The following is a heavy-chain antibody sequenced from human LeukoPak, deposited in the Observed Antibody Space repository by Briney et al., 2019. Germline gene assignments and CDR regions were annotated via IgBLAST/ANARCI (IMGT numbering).Heavy chain of an antibody. V-gene: IGHV4-59*01. CDR1: GGSISSNY. CDR3: ASGPDFYMDV. D-gene: IGHD3-3*01. CDR2: IYYSGRT. J-gene: IGHJ6*03. Sequence: PSETLSLTCTISGGSISSNYWSWIRQPPGKGLEWIGYIYYSGRTKNNPSLKSRVTISVDTSKNQFSLKLSSVTAADTAVYYCASGPDFYMDVWGKGTTVTVS.